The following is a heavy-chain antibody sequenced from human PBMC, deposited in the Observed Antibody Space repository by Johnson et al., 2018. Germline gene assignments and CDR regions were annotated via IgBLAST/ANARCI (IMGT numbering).Heavy chain of an antibody. CDR3: ARRRVPANAFDI. J-gene: IGHJ3*02. V-gene: IGHV4-34*01. Sequence: QVQLQQWGAGLLKSSETLSITCAVYGGSFRGHYWSWIRQPPGKGLEWIGEMYHSESISYNPSLKSRVTISVERSRNQFSLELSSVTAADTAVYYCARRRVPANAFDIWGQGTMVTVSS. D-gene: IGHD2-2*01. CDR2: MYHSESI. CDR1: GGSFRGHY.